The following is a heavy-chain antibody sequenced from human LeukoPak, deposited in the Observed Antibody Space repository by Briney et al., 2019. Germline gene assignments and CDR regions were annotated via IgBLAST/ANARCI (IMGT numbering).Heavy chain of an antibody. CDR2: ISAYNGNT. D-gene: IGHD6-19*01. CDR1: GYTFTSYG. J-gene: IGHJ4*02. Sequence: ASVKVSCKASGYTFTSYGISWVRQAPGQGLEWMGWISAYNGNTNYAQKLQGRVTMTTDTSTSTAYMELRSLRSDDTAVYYCARTTSIAVAAHFDYWGQGTPVTVSS. V-gene: IGHV1-18*01. CDR3: ARTTSIAVAAHFDY.